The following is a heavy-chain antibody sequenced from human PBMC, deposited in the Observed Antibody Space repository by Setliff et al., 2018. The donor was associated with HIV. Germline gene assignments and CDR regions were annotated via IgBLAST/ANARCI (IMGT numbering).Heavy chain of an antibody. V-gene: IGHV3-7*01. CDR2: IKQDGSEK. Sequence: PSETLSLSCAASGFTFGSYWMSWVRQAPGKGLEWVANIKQDGSEKYYVDSVKGRFTISRDNAKNSLYLQMNSLRAEDTAVYYCAREDYYDSMTTNYYYYGMDVWGQGTTVTVSS. J-gene: IGHJ6*02. CDR3: AREDYYDSMTTNYYYYGMDV. D-gene: IGHD3-22*01. CDR1: GFTFGSYW.